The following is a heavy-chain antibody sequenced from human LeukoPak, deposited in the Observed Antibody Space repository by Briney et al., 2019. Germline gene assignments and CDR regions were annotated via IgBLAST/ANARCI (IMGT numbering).Heavy chain of an antibody. CDR3: ARAHRGYVWGSYRTFDY. D-gene: IGHD3-16*02. J-gene: IGHJ4*02. V-gene: IGHV1-8*03. CDR1: GYTFTSYD. CDR2: MNPNSGNT. Sequence: ASVKVSCKASGYTFTSYDINWVRQATGQGLEWMGWMNPNSGNTGYAQKFQGRVTITRNTSISTAYMELSSLRSEDTAVYYCARAHRGYVWGSYRTFDYWGQGTPVTVSS.